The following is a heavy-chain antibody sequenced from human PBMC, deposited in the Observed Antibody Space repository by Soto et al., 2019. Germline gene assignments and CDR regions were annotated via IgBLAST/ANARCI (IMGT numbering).Heavy chain of an antibody. D-gene: IGHD3-3*01. CDR3: ARPLSFDFWSGSFV. V-gene: IGHV5-51*01. CDR1: GYKFSTYW. Sequence: GESLKISCKGSGYKFSTYWIGWVRQMPGKGPEWMGIIYPGDSDTRYSPSFQGQVTISADKSISTAYLQWSSLKASDTAIYYCARPLSFDFWSGSFVWGQGTTVTVSS. CDR2: IYPGDSDT. J-gene: IGHJ6*02.